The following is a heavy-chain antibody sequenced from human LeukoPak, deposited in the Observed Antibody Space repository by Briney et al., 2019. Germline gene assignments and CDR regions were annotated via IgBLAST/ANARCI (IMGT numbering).Heavy chain of an antibody. Sequence: GGSLRLSCAASGFTFSSYAMHWVRQAPGKGLEWVSSISSSSSYIYYADSVKGRFTISRDNAKNSLYLQMNSLRAEDTAVYYCAREGEMATQNAFDIWGQGTMVTVSS. D-gene: IGHD3-16*01. CDR1: GFTFSSYA. CDR3: AREGEMATQNAFDI. V-gene: IGHV3-21*01. J-gene: IGHJ3*02. CDR2: ISSSSSYI.